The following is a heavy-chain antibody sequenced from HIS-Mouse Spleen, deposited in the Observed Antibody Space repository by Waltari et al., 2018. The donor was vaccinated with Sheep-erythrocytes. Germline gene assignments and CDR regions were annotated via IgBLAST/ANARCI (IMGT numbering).Heavy chain of an antibody. CDR3: TAGPDAFDI. CDR2: IKSKTDGGTT. Sequence: EVQLVESGGGLVKPGGSLRLSCAASGFTFSNAWMSWVRQAPGKGLGWFGRIKSKTDGGTTDYAAPVKGRFTISRDDSKNTLYLQMNSLKTEDTAVYYCTAGPDAFDIWGQGTMVTVSS. V-gene: IGHV3-15*01. J-gene: IGHJ3*02. CDR1: GFTFSNAW.